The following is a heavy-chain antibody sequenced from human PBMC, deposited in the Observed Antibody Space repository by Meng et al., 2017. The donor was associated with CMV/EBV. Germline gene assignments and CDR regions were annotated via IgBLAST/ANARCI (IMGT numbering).Heavy chain of an antibody. CDR3: AKDPALRGSSSPPAFDY. CDR2: ISWNSGSI. CDR1: GFTFDDYA. J-gene: IGHJ4*02. Sequence: SLKISCAASGFTFDDYAMHWVRQAPGKGLEWVSGISWNSGSIGYADSVKGRFTISRDNANNSLYLQMNSLRTEDTALYYCAKDPALRGSSSPPAFDYWGQGTLVTVSS. V-gene: IGHV3-9*01. D-gene: IGHD6-6*01.